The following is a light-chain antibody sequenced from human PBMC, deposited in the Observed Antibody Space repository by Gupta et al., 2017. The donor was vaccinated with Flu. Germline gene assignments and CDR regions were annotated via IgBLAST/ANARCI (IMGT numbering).Light chain of an antibody. J-gene: IGKJ2*01. CDR2: SAS. Sequence: DIVMTQSPLSLPVTPGEPASISCRSSQTLLHSNGNSYFDWYRQKPGQSPQLLIYSASNRASGVPDRGSGSGSGTHFTLKISGVEADDVGVYYCKETLQTPYTFGQGTKLEI. CDR3: KETLQTPYT. CDR1: QTLLHSNGNSY. V-gene: IGKV2-28*01.